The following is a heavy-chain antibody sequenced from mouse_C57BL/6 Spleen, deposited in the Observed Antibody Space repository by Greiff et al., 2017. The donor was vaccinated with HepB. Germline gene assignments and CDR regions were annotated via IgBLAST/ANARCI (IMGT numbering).Heavy chain of an antibody. Sequence: QVQLQQSGAELVKPGASVKISCKASGYAFSSYWMNWVKQRPGKGLEWIGQIHPGDGDTNYNGKFKGKATLTADKSSSTAYMQLSSLTSEDSAVYFCARRIYYGNYNDAMDYWGQGTSVTVSS. CDR1: GYAFSSYW. V-gene: IGHV1-80*01. CDR3: ARRIYYGNYNDAMDY. CDR2: IHPGDGDT. D-gene: IGHD2-1*01. J-gene: IGHJ4*01.